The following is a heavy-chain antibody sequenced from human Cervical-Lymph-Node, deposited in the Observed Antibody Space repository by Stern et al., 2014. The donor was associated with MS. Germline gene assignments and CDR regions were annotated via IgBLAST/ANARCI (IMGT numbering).Heavy chain of an antibody. CDR2: ISAYNGNT. CDR3: ARDRGRVGATRVYYYYGMDV. V-gene: IGHV1-18*04. J-gene: IGHJ6*02. Sequence: QLVQSGAEVKKPGASVKVSCKASGYTFTSYGISWVRQAPGQGLEWMGWISAYNGNTNYAQKLQGRVTMTTDTSTSTAYMELRSLRSDGTAVYYCARDRGRVGATRVYYYYGMDVWGQGTTVTVSS. D-gene: IGHD1-26*01. CDR1: GYTFTSYG.